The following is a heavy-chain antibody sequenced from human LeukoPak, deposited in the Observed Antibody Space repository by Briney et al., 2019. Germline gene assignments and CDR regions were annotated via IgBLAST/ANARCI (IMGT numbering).Heavy chain of an antibody. CDR3: ARDSASVWPGSSGWSNWFDP. Sequence: ASVKVSCKASGYTFRSHGVSWVRQAPGQGLEWMAWISPYNGNTNYAQKFQGRVTMTTDTSTSTAYMELRSLRADDTAVYYCARDSASVWPGSSGWSNWFDPWGQGTLVTVSS. CDR1: GYTFRSHG. V-gene: IGHV1-18*01. J-gene: IGHJ5*02. D-gene: IGHD6-19*01. CDR2: ISPYNGNT.